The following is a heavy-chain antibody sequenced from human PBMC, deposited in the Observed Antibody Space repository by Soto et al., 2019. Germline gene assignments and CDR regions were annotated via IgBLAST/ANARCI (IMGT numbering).Heavy chain of an antibody. CDR1: GYTFTGYY. Sequence: ASVKVSCKASGYTFTGYYMHWVRQAPGQGLEWMGWINPNSGGTNYAQKFRGWVTMTRDTSISTAYMELSRLRSDDTAVYCCARGSGSGDDGPYYYYGMDVWGQGTTVTVSS. CDR3: ARGSGSGDDGPYYYYGMDV. CDR2: INPNSGGT. V-gene: IGHV1-2*04. D-gene: IGHD5-12*01. J-gene: IGHJ6*02.